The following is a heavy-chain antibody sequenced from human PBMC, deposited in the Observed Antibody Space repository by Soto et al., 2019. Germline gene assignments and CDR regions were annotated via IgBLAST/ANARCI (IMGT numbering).Heavy chain of an antibody. CDR2: VYRSGAA. CDR1: GYSIGTAYY. V-gene: IGHV4-38-2*02. J-gene: IGHJ2*01. D-gene: IGHD2-2*01. CDR3: STGCRLPASRAG. Sequence: SANLSPTSSVSGYSIGTAYYWAWVRQSPRKRMDRIGSVYRSGAAYYSPTLKSRVTISVDTSKNQFSLHLKSVTAADTAVYYCSTGCRLPASRAGRGRG.